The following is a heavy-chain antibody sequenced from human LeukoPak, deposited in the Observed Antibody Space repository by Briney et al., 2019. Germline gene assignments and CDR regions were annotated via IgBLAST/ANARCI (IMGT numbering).Heavy chain of an antibody. V-gene: IGHV3-23*01. CDR3: ARKSSEGAFDI. D-gene: IGHD2-15*01. Sequence: GGSLRLSCAASGFTFSSYAMSWVRQAPGKGLEWVSAISGSGGSTYYADSVKGRFTISRDNSKNTLSLQVNSLRAEDTAVYYCARKSSEGAFDIWGQGTMVTVSS. J-gene: IGHJ3*02. CDR1: GFTFSSYA. CDR2: ISGSGGST.